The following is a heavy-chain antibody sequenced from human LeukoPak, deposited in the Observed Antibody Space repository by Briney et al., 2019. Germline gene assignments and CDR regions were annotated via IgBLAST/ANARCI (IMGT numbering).Heavy chain of an antibody. V-gene: IGHV3-53*01. CDR1: GFTVSSNY. Sequence: GGSLRLSCAASGFTVSSNYMSWVRQAPGKGLEWVSVVYSGGTTYYADSVKGRFTISRDNSKNTLYLQMNSLRAEDTAVYYCAKGERSARRFLEWLFEYYYMDVWGKGTTVTVSS. J-gene: IGHJ6*03. CDR2: VYSGGTT. CDR3: AKGERSARRFLEWLFEYYYMDV. D-gene: IGHD3-3*01.